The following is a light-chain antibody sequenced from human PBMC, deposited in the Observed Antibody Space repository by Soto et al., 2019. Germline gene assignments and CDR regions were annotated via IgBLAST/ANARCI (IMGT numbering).Light chain of an antibody. CDR2: GAS. V-gene: IGKV3-15*01. J-gene: IGKJ1*01. Sequence: EIVMTQSPATLSVSPGEKATLSCRASQSVSSNLAWYQQKPGQAPRLLIYGASTRATGIPARFSGSGSGTDFTLTISSLEPEDFAVYYCQQRSNWPPVRTFGQGTKVDIK. CDR1: QSVSSN. CDR3: QQRSNWPPVRT.